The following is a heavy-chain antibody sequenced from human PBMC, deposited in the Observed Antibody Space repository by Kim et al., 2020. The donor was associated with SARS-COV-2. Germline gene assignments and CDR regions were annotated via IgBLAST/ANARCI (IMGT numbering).Heavy chain of an antibody. V-gene: IGHV1-2*06. CDR2: INPNSGGT. Sequence: ASVKVSCKASGYTFTGYYMHWVRQAPGQGLEWMGRINPNSGGTNYAQKFQGRVTMTRDTSISTAYMELSRLRSDDTAVYYCAREKTGTSLSTSTKNASDYWGQGTLVTVSS. CDR1: GYTFTGYY. D-gene: IGHD1-7*01. CDR3: AREKTGTSLSTSTKNASDY. J-gene: IGHJ4*02.